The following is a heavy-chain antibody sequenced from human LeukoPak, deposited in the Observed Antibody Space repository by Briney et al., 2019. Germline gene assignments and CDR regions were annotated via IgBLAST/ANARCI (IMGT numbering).Heavy chain of an antibody. Sequence: ASVKVSCKASGYTFTSYDINWVRQATGQGLELMGWMNPNSGNTGYEQKFQGRVTITRNTYISTAYMELSSLRSEDTAVYYCARGLSGTTYSITRYYYYYYMDVWGKGTTVTVSS. CDR3: ARGLSGTTYSITRYYYYYYMDV. CDR1: GYTFTSYD. CDR2: MNPNSGNT. J-gene: IGHJ6*03. D-gene: IGHD1-1*01. V-gene: IGHV1-8*03.